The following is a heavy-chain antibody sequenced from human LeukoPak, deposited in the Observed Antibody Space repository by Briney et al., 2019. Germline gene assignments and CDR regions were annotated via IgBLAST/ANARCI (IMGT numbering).Heavy chain of an antibody. J-gene: IGHJ3*02. CDR3: ARESADYDILTGLRSDAFDI. CDR1: GGSISSYY. D-gene: IGHD3-9*01. Sequence: SETLSLTCTVSGGSISSYYWSWIRQPPGKGLEWIGYIYYSGSTNYNPSLKSRVTISVDTSKNQFSLKLSSVTAADTAVYYCARESADYDILTGLRSDAFDIWGQGTMVTLSS. CDR2: IYYSGST. V-gene: IGHV4-59*01.